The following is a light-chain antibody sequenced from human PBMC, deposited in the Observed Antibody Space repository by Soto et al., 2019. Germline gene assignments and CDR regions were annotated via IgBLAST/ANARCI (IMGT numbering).Light chain of an antibody. V-gene: IGKV1-5*03. J-gene: IGKJ1*01. CDR3: QHYNSYPWT. CDR2: KAS. CDR1: QSISIW. Sequence: DIPMTQSPSTLSASVGDRVTITCRASQSISIWLAWYQKKPGKAPKLLISKASDLESGVPSRFSGSGSGTEFTLTISSLQPDDFPTYYCQHYNSYPWTFGHGTTVEIK.